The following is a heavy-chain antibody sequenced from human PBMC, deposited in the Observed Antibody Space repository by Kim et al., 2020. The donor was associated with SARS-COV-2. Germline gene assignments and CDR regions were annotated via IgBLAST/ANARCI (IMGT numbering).Heavy chain of an antibody. V-gene: IGHV3-48*03. J-gene: IGHJ4*02. Sequence: IDGAGSVKGRYTSSRDNAKNSLYLQMNSLRAEDTAVYYCAREVNYGVRYGGQGTLVTVCS. D-gene: IGHD4-17*01. CDR3: AREVNYGVRY. CDR2: I.